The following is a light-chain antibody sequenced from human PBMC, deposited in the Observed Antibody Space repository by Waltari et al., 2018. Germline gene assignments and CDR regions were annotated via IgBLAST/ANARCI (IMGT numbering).Light chain of an antibody. V-gene: IGKV1-33*01. Sequence: DIQMTQSPSSLSASVGARVTITCQASQDISNYLNWYQQKPGKDPKLLIYDASNLETGVPSRFSGRGSGTDFIFTISSLQPEDIATYYCQQYENLPLTFGGGTKVEIK. CDR2: DAS. CDR3: QQYENLPLT. CDR1: QDISNY. J-gene: IGKJ4*01.